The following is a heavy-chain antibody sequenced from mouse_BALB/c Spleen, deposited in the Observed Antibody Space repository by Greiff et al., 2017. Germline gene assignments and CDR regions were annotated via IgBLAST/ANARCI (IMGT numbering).Heavy chain of an antibody. CDR2: INPDSSTI. V-gene: IGHV4-1*02. J-gene: IGHJ4*01. CDR1: GFDFSRYW. Sequence: EVKLQGSGGGLVQPGGSLKLSCAASGFDFSRYWMSWVRQAPGKGLEWIGEINPDSSTINYTPSLKDKFIISRDNAKNTLYLQMSKVRSEDTALYYCARRAITTVVARAMDYWGQGTSVTVSS. CDR3: ARRAITTVVARAMDY. D-gene: IGHD1-1*01.